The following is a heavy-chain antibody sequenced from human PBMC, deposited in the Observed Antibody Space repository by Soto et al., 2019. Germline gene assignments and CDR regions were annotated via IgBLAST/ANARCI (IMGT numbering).Heavy chain of an antibody. J-gene: IGHJ3*02. Sequence: GGSLLVSCAASVFTFSYYYMNSIRQAQGKGLDLVSYISSSGSTIYYADSVKGRFTISRDNAKNSLYLQMNSLRAEDTTVYYCARDRIMITFGGVIRRGAFDIWGQGTLVTVSS. V-gene: IGHV3-11*01. CDR2: ISSSGSTI. D-gene: IGHD3-16*02. CDR3: ARDRIMITFGGVIRRGAFDI. CDR1: VFTFSYYY.